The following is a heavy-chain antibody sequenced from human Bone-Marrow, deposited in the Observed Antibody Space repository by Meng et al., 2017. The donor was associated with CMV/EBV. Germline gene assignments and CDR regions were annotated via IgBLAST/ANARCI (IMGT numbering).Heavy chain of an antibody. Sequence: SQTLSLTCTVYGLSFSGYYWSWIRQPPGKGLEWIGEINHSGSTNYNPSLKSRVTISVDTSKNQFSLKLSSVTAADTAVYYCARGGRGLYCSSTSCYTGYSSSSTNFDYWGQGTLVTVSS. CDR1: GLSFSGYY. J-gene: IGHJ4*02. D-gene: IGHD2-2*02. CDR3: ARGGRGLYCSSTSCYTGYSSSSTNFDY. CDR2: INHSGST. V-gene: IGHV4-34*01.